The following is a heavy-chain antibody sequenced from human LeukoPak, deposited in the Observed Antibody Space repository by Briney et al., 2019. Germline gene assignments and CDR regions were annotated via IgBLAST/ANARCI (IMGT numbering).Heavy chain of an antibody. V-gene: IGHV4-59*01. CDR1: GGSINSYC. J-gene: IGHJ4*02. D-gene: IGHD6-13*01. CDR3: ARETPSSSWSHFDY. Sequence: PSETLSLTCTVSGGSINSYCWSWIRQPPGKGLEWIGYMYYTGSTNYNPSLKSRVTISVDTSKNQFSLKLSSVTAADTAVYYCARETPSSSWSHFDYWGQGTPVTVSS. CDR2: MYYTGST.